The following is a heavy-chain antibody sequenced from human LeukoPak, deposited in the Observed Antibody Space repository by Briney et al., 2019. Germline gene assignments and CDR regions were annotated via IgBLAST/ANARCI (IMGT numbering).Heavy chain of an antibody. Sequence: AGGSLRLSCAASGFTFSSYWMHWVRQAPGKGLVWVSRINSDGSSTSYADSVKGRFTISRDNAKNTLYLQMNSLRAEDTAVYYCAREDYYGSGRTYYYMDVWGKGTTVTVSS. J-gene: IGHJ6*03. CDR2: INSDGSST. V-gene: IGHV3-74*01. CDR1: GFTFSSYW. D-gene: IGHD3-10*01. CDR3: AREDYYGSGRTYYYMDV.